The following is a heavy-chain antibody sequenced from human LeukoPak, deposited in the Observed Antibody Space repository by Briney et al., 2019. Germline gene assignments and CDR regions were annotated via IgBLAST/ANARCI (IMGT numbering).Heavy chain of an antibody. Sequence: GASMKVSCKASGYTFNAYYLHWVRQAPGQGLEWMGWINPNSGDTKHAQKFQGRVTMTGDTSISTAYMELSRLRFDDTAVYYCAILRLSTGLWWFFDLWGRGTLVTVSS. CDR3: AILRLSTGLWWFFDL. J-gene: IGHJ2*01. CDR1: GYTFNAYY. D-gene: IGHD2-8*02. V-gene: IGHV1-2*02. CDR2: INPNSGDT.